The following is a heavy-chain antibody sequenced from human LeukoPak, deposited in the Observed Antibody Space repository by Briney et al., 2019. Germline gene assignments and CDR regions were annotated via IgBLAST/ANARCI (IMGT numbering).Heavy chain of an antibody. J-gene: IGHJ5*02. CDR3: ARHKIWFDP. Sequence: SETLSLTCTVSGGSISTSNYYWGWIRQPPGKGLEWIGNIFYSGSTYYGPSLKSRLTISLDTSRNQFSLKLSSVTAADTAVYYCARHKIWFDPWGQGTLVTVSS. V-gene: IGHV4-39*01. CDR2: IFYSGST. CDR1: GGSISTSNYY.